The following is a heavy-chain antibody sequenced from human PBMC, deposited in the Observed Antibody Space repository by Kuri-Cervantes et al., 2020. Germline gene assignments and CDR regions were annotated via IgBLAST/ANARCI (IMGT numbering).Heavy chain of an antibody. CDR3: ARAGEILTGELEDYYFDY. J-gene: IGHJ4*02. Sequence: GGSLRLSCAASGFTFSNYWMSWVRQAPGKGLEWVANIKQDGSEKYYVDSVKGRFTISRDNAKNSLYLQMNSLRAEDTAVYYCARAGEILTGELEDYYFDYWGQGTLVTVSS. V-gene: IGHV3-7*01. CDR2: IKQDGSEK. D-gene: IGHD3-9*01. CDR1: GFTFSNYW.